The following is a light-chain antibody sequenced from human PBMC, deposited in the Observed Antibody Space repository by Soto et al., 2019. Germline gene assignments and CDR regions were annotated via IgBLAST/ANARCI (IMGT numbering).Light chain of an antibody. V-gene: IGKV3-15*01. CDR2: GAS. CDR3: QQFQNWPPKYT. CDR1: HTIARN. Sequence: EIVMTQSPDTLSVSPGERVTLSCRASHTIARNLSWYQQKNGQAPRLLIHGASTRASGVPDRFSGSGSGTDFTLTISSLESEDIAVYYCQQFQNWPPKYTFGQGTKLQIK. J-gene: IGKJ2*01.